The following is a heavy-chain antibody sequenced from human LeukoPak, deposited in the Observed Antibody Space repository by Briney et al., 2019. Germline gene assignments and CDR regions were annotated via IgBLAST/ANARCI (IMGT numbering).Heavy chain of an antibody. CDR3: ARGSDSSGYSTFAY. J-gene: IGHJ4*02. CDR2: IYYSGST. Sequence: SETLSLTCTVSGGSISSYYWSWIRQAPGKGLEWIGYIYYSGSTNYNPSLKSRVTISVDTSKNQFSLKLSSVTAADTAVYYCARGSDSSGYSTFAYWGQGTLVTVSS. V-gene: IGHV4-59*01. D-gene: IGHD3-22*01. CDR1: GGSISSYY.